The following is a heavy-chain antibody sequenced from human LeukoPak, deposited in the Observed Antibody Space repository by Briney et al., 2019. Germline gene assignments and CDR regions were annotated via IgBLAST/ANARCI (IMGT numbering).Heavy chain of an antibody. CDR1: GGSFSGYY. CDR2: INHSGST. Sequence: SETLSLTCAVYGGSFSGYYWSWIRQPPGKGLEWIGEINHSGSTNYNPALKSRVTISVDTSKNQSSLKPRSVTDADTAVSYCARLTLGSGWYRGNLAYFQHWGQGTLVTVSS. CDR3: ARLTLGSGWYRGNLAYFQH. D-gene: IGHD6-19*01. V-gene: IGHV4-34*01. J-gene: IGHJ1*01.